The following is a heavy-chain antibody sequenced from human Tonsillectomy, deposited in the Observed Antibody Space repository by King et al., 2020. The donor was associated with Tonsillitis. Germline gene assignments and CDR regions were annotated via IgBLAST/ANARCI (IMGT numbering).Heavy chain of an antibody. CDR1: GFTFSSHW. CDR2: IKQDGSEN. Sequence: VQLVESGGGLVQPGGSLRLSCAASGFTFSSHWMRWVRQAPGKGLEWVANIKQDGSENNYVDSVEGRFTISRDNAKNTLYMQMNSLRAEDTAVYYCAREADCSGGSGLDYWGQGTMVTVSS. CDR3: AREADCSGGSGLDY. J-gene: IGHJ4*02. D-gene: IGHD2-15*01. V-gene: IGHV3-7*01.